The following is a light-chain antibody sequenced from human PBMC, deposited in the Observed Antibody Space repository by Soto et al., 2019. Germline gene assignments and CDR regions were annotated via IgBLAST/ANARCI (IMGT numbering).Light chain of an antibody. Sequence: QAVVTQPPSASGTPGQRITISCSGSSSNIGSNTVNWYQQLPGTAPKLLIYSDTIRPLGVPDRFSGSKSGASASLAISGLQSEDEADYHCAAWDDSLNGPVFGGGTKLTVL. CDR2: SDT. CDR3: AAWDDSLNGPV. CDR1: SSNIGSNT. V-gene: IGLV1-44*01. J-gene: IGLJ2*01.